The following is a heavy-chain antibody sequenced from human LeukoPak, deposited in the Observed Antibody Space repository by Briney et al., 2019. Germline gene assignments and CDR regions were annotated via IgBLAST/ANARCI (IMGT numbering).Heavy chain of an antibody. Sequence: SVKVSCKASGGTFSSYAISWVRQAPGQGLEWMGRIIPIFGIANYAQKFQGRVTITADKSTSTAYMELSSLRSEDTAVYYCARDPYYSTRIVVVPVYGMDVWGQGTTVTVSS. CDR1: GGTFSSYA. CDR3: ARDPYYSTRIVVVPVYGMDV. CDR2: IIPIFGIA. D-gene: IGHD2-2*01. J-gene: IGHJ6*02. V-gene: IGHV1-69*04.